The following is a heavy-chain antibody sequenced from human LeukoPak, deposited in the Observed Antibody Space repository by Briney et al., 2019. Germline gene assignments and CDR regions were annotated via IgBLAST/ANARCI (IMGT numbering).Heavy chain of an antibody. J-gene: IGHJ2*01. CDR1: GGTFSSYT. V-gene: IGHV1-69*10. D-gene: IGHD3-22*01. CDR3: ARDQHYYDSHRYFDL. Sequence: SLRVSCKASGGTFSSYTISWVRQAPGQGLEWMGPIIAKLGIANYAQKLKGRVTITADKSTSTAYIKLSSLRSEDTAVYYCARDQHYYDSHRYFDLWGRGTLVTVSS. CDR2: IIAKLGIA.